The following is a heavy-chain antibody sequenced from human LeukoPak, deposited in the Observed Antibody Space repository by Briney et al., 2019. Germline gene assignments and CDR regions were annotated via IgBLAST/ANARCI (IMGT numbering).Heavy chain of an antibody. CDR3: ARAGSRGGIFDY. Sequence: PSETLSLTCAVCGGSFSGYYWSWIRQPPGKGLEWIGEINHSGSTNYNPSLKGRVTISVDTSKNQFSLKLSSVTAADTAVYYCARAGSRGGIFDYWGQGTLVTVSS. CDR2: INHSGST. J-gene: IGHJ4*02. V-gene: IGHV4-34*01. D-gene: IGHD3-10*01. CDR1: GGSFSGYY.